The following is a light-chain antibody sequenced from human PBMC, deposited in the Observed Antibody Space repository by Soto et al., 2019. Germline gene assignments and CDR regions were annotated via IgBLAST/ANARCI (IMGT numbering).Light chain of an antibody. Sequence: DIQMTHSPSSLSAAVGDRVTITCRASQGIRNDLGWFQQKPGRAPKRLIFAASNLERGVPSRVSGSRSGTEFTRPITSLQDDHLATYYCLQQYTYARTFGQGTKLQIK. V-gene: IGKV1-17*01. J-gene: IGKJ2*01. CDR1: QGIRND. CDR2: AAS. CDR3: LQQYTYART.